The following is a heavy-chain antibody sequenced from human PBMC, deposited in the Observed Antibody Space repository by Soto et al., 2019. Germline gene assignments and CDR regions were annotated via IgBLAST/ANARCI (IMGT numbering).Heavy chain of an antibody. V-gene: IGHV4-59*01. CDR2: IYYSGST. CDR3: ARDYPYSSGWYYYYYGMDV. CDR1: GGSISSYY. D-gene: IGHD6-19*01. Sequence: SETLSLTCTVSGGSISSYYWSWIRQPPGKGLEWIGYIYYSGSTNYNPSLKSRVTISVDTSKNQFSLKLSSVTAADTAVYYCARDYPYSSGWYYYYYGMDVWGQGTTVTVPS. J-gene: IGHJ6*02.